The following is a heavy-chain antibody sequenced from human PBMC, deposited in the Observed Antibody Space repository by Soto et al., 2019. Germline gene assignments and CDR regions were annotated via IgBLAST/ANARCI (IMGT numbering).Heavy chain of an antibody. D-gene: IGHD2-15*01. CDR2: ISGTGANA. J-gene: IGHJ4*02. Sequence: WGSLRLSCAASGFTFSNYAMSWVRQAPGEGLEWVSVISGTGANAYYADSVKGRFAISRDNSKNTLNLQMNSLRAEDTGVYFCAKIGLGRCSGAGCRELYFESWGQGTLVTVSP. CDR3: AKIGLGRCSGAGCRELYFES. CDR1: GFTFSNYA. V-gene: IGHV3-23*01.